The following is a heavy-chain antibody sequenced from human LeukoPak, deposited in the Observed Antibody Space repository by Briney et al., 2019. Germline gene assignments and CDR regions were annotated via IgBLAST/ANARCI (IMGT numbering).Heavy chain of an antibody. CDR2: IHYNGIT. Sequence: SETLSLTCTVSGSMYNYYWSWIRQPPGKGLEWIGYIHYNGITNYNPSLKTRVTMSLDTSKNQVSLNLNSVTAADMAVYYCARHISSGGTYAHFDYWGQGTLVTVSS. CDR3: ARHISSGGTYAHFDY. D-gene: IGHD1-26*01. J-gene: IGHJ4*02. CDR1: GSMYNYY. V-gene: IGHV4-59*08.